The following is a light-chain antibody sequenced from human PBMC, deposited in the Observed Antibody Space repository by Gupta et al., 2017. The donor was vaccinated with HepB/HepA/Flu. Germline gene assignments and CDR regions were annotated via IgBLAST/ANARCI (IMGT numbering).Light chain of an antibody. V-gene: IGKV1-39*01. CDR1: QSISSY. CDR2: AAS. CDR3: QQSETTPRT. J-gene: IGKJ1*01. Sequence: DIQMTQSPSSLSASVGDRVTITCRASQSISSYLNWYQQKPGKAPKLLIYAASSLQSGVPSRFSGSGSGTEFTLTISRLKPEDFATYYCQQSETTPRTFGPGTKVEIK.